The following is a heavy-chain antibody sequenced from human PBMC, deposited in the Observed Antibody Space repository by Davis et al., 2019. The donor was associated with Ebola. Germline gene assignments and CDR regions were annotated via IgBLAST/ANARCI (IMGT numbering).Heavy chain of an antibody. Sequence: SETLSLTCTVSGGSITGYHWSWIRQPPGKGLEWIGYIYYSGSTNYNPSLKSRVTISVDTSKNQFSLKLSSVTAADTAVYYCARSSMTTVTSSLFDYWGQGTLVTVSS. CDR2: IYYSGST. J-gene: IGHJ4*02. CDR3: ARSSMTTVTSSLFDY. CDR1: GGSITGYH. V-gene: IGHV4-59*01. D-gene: IGHD4-17*01.